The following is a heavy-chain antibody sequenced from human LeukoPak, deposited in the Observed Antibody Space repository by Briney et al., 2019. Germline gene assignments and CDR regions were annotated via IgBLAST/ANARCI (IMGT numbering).Heavy chain of an antibody. V-gene: IGHV4-59*01. CDR2: IYYSGTT. Sequence: SETLSLTCTVAGGSISSYYWSWIRQPPGKGLEWIGYIYYSGTTNYNPSLKSRVTISVDTSKNQFSLKLSSVTAADTAVYYCARGVYIAAAQYGYWGQGTLATVSS. J-gene: IGHJ4*02. D-gene: IGHD6-13*01. CDR3: ARGVYIAAAQYGY. CDR1: GGSISSYY.